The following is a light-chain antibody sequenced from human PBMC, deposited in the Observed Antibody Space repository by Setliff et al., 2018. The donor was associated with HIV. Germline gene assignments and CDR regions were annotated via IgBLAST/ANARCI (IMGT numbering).Light chain of an antibody. CDR3: CSYTSSNTDV. Sequence: QSVLTQPASVSGSPGQSITISCTGTSSDVGAYNYVSWYQQYPGKAPKLMIYEVSNRPSGVSNRFSGSKSGNTASLTISGLQAEDEADYYCCSYTSSNTDVFGTGTKVHRP. J-gene: IGLJ1*01. CDR1: SSDVGAYNY. CDR2: EVS. V-gene: IGLV2-14*01.